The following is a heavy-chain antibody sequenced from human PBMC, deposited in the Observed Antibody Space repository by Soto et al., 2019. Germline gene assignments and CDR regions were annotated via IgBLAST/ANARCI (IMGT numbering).Heavy chain of an antibody. V-gene: IGHV1-69*13. D-gene: IGHD3-22*01. J-gene: IGHJ6*02. CDR1: GVTLSSYA. Sequence: GASVKVSCKASGVTLSSYAITWVRQAPGQGLEWMGGIIPIFGTANYTQRFQGRVTITADESTNTAYMELSSLISEDTAVYYCARERQYYYDGRAMDVWGQGTTVTVSS. CDR2: IIPIFGTA. CDR3: ARERQYYYDGRAMDV.